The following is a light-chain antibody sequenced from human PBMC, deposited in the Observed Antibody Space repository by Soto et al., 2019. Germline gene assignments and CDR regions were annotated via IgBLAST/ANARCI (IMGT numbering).Light chain of an antibody. CDR1: QSISSW. J-gene: IGKJ1*01. Sequence: DIQMTQSPSTLSASVGDRVTITCRASQSISSWLAWYQQKPGKAPKVLIYKASSLESGVPSRFSGSGSGTEFTLTISSLQPDDFATYYCQQYNSYQWTFGQGTKVDIK. CDR3: QQYNSYQWT. V-gene: IGKV1-5*03. CDR2: KAS.